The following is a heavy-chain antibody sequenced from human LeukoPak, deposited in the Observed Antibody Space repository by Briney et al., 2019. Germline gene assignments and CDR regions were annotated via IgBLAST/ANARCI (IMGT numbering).Heavy chain of an antibody. V-gene: IGHV4-4*07. CDR1: GGSISSYC. CDR3: ARDGYNPIDY. J-gene: IGHJ4*02. D-gene: IGHD5-24*01. CDR2: IYTSGST. Sequence: SEALSLTCTVSGGSISSYCWTWIRQPAGKGLEWIGRIYTSGSTNYNPSLKSRVAMSVDKSKNQFSLKLSSVTAADTAVYYCARDGYNPIDYWGQGTLVTVSS.